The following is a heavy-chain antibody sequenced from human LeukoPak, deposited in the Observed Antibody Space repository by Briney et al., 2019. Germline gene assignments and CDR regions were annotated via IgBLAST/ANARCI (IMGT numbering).Heavy chain of an antibody. CDR1: GFTFDDYG. D-gene: IGHD3-22*01. V-gene: IGHV3-20*01. J-gene: IGHJ5*01. CDR2: INWNGGSI. Sequence: GGSLRLSCAASGFTFDDYGMSWVRQAPGKGLEWVSGINWNGGSIGYADSVKGRFTISRDNAKNSLYLQMNSLRAEDTALYHCARAGYYDSSGYDSWGQGTLVTVSS. CDR3: ARAGYYDSSGYDS.